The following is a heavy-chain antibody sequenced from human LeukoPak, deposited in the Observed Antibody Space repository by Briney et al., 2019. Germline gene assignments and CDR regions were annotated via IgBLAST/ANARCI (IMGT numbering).Heavy chain of an antibody. CDR1: GGSISSYY. V-gene: IGHV4-34*01. D-gene: IGHD3-22*01. CDR2: INHSGST. CDR3: ARTLTTYYFDSSVY. J-gene: IGHJ4*02. Sequence: PSETLSLTCTVSGGSISSYYWSWIRQPPGKGLEWIGEINHSGSTNYNPSLKSRVTISIDTSKNQFSMKLSSVTAADTAVYYCARTLTTYYFDSSVYWGQGTLVTVSS.